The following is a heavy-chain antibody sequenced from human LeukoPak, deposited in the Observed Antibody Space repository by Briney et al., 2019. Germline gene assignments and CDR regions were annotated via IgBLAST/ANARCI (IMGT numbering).Heavy chain of an antibody. J-gene: IGHJ5*02. CDR3: ARVPAGMVRGVINYWFDP. CDR1: GYTFTSYA. CDR2: INAGNGNT. D-gene: IGHD3-10*01. Sequence: ASVKVSCKASGYTFTSYAMHWVRQAPGQRLEWMGWINAGNGNTKYSQKFQGRVTITRDTSASTACMELSSLRSEDTAVYYCARVPAGMVRGVINYWFDPWGQGTLVTVSS. V-gene: IGHV1-3*01.